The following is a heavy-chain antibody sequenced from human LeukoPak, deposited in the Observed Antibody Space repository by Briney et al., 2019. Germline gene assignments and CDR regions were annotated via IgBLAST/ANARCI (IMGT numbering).Heavy chain of an antibody. Sequence: GGFLRLSCAASGFTFSNYWMAWVRQAPGKGPEWLANINLDGSQKYYVDSVKGRFTISRDNAENSLYLQMNSLRAEDTALYYCARKRPNYFDYWGQGTLVTVSS. CDR1: GFTFSNYW. V-gene: IGHV3-7*01. CDR2: INLDGSQK. J-gene: IGHJ4*02. CDR3: ARKRPNYFDY.